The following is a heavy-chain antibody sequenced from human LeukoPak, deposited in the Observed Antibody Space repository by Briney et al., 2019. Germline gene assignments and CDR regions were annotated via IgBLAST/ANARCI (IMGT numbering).Heavy chain of an antibody. CDR3: ARSPQYYGSGSYRPCYYGMDV. J-gene: IGHJ6*02. CDR2: IYTSGST. Sequence: PSETLSLTCTVSGGSISNGYYWSWIRQPAGKGLEWIGRIYTSGSTNYNPSLKSRVTISVDTSKNQFSLKLSSVTAADTAVYYCARSPQYYGSGSYRPCYYGMDVWGQGTTVTVSS. V-gene: IGHV4-4*07. D-gene: IGHD3-10*01. CDR1: GGSISNGYY.